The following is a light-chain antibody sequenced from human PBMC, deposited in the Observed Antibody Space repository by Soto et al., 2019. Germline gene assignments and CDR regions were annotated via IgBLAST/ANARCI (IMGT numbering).Light chain of an antibody. Sequence: QSALTQPASVSGSPGQSITISCTGTTSDVGTYDYVSWYQQHPGKAPKLMIYEVSNRPSGVSNRFSGSKSGNTASLTISGLQAEDEADYYCSSCTSSSTPVFGGGTKLTVL. CDR3: SSCTSSSTPV. CDR2: EVS. J-gene: IGLJ2*01. CDR1: TSDVGTYDY. V-gene: IGLV2-14*01.